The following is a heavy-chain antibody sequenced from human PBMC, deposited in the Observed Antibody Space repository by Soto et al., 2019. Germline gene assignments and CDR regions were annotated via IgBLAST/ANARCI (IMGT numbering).Heavy chain of an antibody. V-gene: IGHV4-4*02. CDR1: GGSISSSNW. CDR2: IYHSGST. J-gene: IGHJ5*02. CDR3: ARVRGGSGSYYNWFDP. D-gene: IGHD3-10*01. Sequence: QVQLQESGPGLVKPSGTLSLTCAVSGGSISSSNWWSWVRQPPGKGLEWIGEIYHSGSTNYNPSLEGRVTISVDKSKNQFSRKLSSVTAADTAVYYCARVRGGSGSYYNWFDPWGQGTLVTVSS.